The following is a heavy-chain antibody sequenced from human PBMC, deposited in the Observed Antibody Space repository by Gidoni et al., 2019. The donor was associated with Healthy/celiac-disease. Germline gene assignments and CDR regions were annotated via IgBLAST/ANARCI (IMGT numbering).Heavy chain of an antibody. V-gene: IGHV3-23*01. CDR3: AKAAAAGLGFFDY. D-gene: IGHD6-13*01. Sequence: EVQLLESGGGLVQPGGSLRLACAASGFTFSSYAMSWVRPAPGKGLAWVSAISGSGGSTYYADSVTGRFTISRDNSKNTLYLQMNSLRAEDTAVYYCAKAAAAGLGFFDYWGQGTLVTVSS. J-gene: IGHJ4*02. CDR2: ISGSGGST. CDR1: GFTFSSYA.